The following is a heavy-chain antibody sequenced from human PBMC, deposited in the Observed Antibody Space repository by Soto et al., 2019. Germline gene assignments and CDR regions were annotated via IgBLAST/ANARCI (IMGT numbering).Heavy chain of an antibody. J-gene: IGHJ4*02. Sequence: GGSLRLSCAASGFTFSSYAMSWVRQAPGKGLEWGSAISGSGGSTYYADSVKGRFTISRDNSKNTLYLQMNSLRAEDTAVYYCAKERNASSSWYGRFPLGYWGQGTLVTVSS. V-gene: IGHV3-23*01. D-gene: IGHD6-13*01. CDR3: AKERNASSSWYGRFPLGY. CDR2: ISGSGGST. CDR1: GFTFSSYA.